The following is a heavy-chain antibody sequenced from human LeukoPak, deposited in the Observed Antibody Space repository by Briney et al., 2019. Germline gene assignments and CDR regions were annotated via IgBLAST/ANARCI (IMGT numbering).Heavy chain of an antibody. D-gene: IGHD3-22*01. CDR2: LYSDVST. CDR1: GFTVSSCY. CDR3: ARAAYDSNGFTANHDY. J-gene: IGHJ4*02. Sequence: QPGGSLRLSCAASGFTVSSCYMSWVRQAPGKGLEWVSVLYSDVSTLYADSVKGRFTISRDNSKNTLHLQMNNLRAEDTAVYYCARAAYDSNGFTANHDYWGQGTLVTVSS. V-gene: IGHV3-53*01.